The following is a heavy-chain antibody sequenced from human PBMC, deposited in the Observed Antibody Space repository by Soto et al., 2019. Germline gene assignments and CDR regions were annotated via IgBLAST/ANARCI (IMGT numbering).Heavy chain of an antibody. D-gene: IGHD4-17*01. CDR3: AKGGGGDYDDWFDP. Sequence: GGSLRLSCAASGFTFSSYGMHWVRQAPGKGLEWVAVISYDGSNKYYADSVKGRFTISRDNSKNTLYLQMNSLRAEDTAVYYCAKGGGGDYDDWFDPWGQGTLVTVSS. V-gene: IGHV3-30*18. J-gene: IGHJ5*02. CDR1: GFTFSSYG. CDR2: ISYDGSNK.